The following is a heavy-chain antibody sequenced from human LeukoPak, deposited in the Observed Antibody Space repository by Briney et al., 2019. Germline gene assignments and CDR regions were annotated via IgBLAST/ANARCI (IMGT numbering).Heavy chain of an antibody. CDR3: ERGDVLRPQDYYFDY. CDR1: GFTFSSCE. D-gene: IGHD3-10*01. Sequence: GGSLRLSCAASGFTFSSCEMNWVRQAPGKGLEWVSYISSSGSTIYYADSVKGRFTISRDNAKNSLYLQMNSLRAEDTAFYYCERGDVLRPQDYYFDYWGKGTLVTVSS. CDR2: ISSSGSTI. J-gene: IGHJ4*02. V-gene: IGHV3-48*03.